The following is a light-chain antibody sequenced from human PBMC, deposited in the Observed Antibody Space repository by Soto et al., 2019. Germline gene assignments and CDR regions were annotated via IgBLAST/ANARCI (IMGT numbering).Light chain of an antibody. CDR2: DAF. Sequence: EIVLTQSPGMLSLSPGERATLSCRASQSVSASYLAWYQQKPGQAPRLLIYDAFSRATGIPDRFSGSGSGTDFTLTISRLEPEDFAVYYSQQYSSSPAMYTFGQGTKLEIK. CDR1: QSVSASY. J-gene: IGKJ2*01. CDR3: QQYSSSPAMYT. V-gene: IGKV3-20*01.